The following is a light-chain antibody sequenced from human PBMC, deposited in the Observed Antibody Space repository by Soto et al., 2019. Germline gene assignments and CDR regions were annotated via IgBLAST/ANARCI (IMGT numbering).Light chain of an antibody. V-gene: IGKV1D-16*01. J-gene: IGKJ4*01. CDR2: AAS. Sequence: DIQMTQSPSSLSASVGDKVIITCRASRDSGRSLAWYQQKPDTAPTSLIYAASTVQNGVPSRFSGSGAGTHFPLPISRLEPEDFAVYFCQHYGSSLTFGGGTRVEI. CDR3: QHYGSSLT. CDR1: RDSGRS.